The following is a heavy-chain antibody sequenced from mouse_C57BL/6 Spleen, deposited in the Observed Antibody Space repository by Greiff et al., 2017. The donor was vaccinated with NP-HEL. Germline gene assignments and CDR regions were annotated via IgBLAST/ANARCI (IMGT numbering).Heavy chain of an antibody. D-gene: IGHD1-1*01. CDR3: ARSAVTMDY. Sequence: EVKLQQSGPVLVKPGASVKMSCKASGYTFTDYYMNWVKQSHGKSLEWIGVINPYNGGTSYNQKFKGKATLTVDKSSSTAYMELNSLTSEDSAVYYCARSAVTMDYWGQGTSVTVSS. V-gene: IGHV1-19*01. CDR2: INPYNGGT. CDR1: GYTFTDYY. J-gene: IGHJ4*01.